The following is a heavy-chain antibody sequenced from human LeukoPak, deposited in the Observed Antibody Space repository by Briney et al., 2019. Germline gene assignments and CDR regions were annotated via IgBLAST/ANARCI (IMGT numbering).Heavy chain of an antibody. Sequence: SVKVSCKASGGTFSSYAISWVRQAPGQGLEWMGGIIPIFGTANYAQKFQGRVTITTDESTSTAYMELSSLRSEDTAVYYCARVPRGQYSGYQFDYWGQGTLVTVSS. CDR1: GGTFSSYA. CDR2: IIPIFGTA. CDR3: ARVPRGQYSGYQFDY. J-gene: IGHJ4*02. V-gene: IGHV1-69*05. D-gene: IGHD5-12*01.